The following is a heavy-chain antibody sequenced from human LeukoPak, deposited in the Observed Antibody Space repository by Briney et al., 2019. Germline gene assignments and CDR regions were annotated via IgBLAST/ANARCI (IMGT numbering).Heavy chain of an antibody. J-gene: IGHJ4*01. D-gene: IGHD3-22*01. Sequence: GGSLRLSCAASGFPFSSYPMHWVPQAPGKGLEYVSAISSNGGSTYYANSVKVRFTISRDNSKNTLYLQMGSLRAEDMAVYFCARGHSSGYYYYWGHGTLVTVSS. V-gene: IGHV3-64*01. CDR3: ARGHSSGYYYY. CDR2: ISSNGGST. CDR1: GFPFSSYP.